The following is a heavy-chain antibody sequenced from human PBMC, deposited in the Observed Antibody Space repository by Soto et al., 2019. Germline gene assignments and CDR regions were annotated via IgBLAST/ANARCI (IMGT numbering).Heavy chain of an antibody. V-gene: IGHV3-23*01. Sequence: HPGGSLRLSCAASGFTFSSYAMSWVRQAPGKGLEWVSAISGSGGSTYYADSVKGRFTISRDNSKNTLYLQMNSLRAEDTAVYYCAKDRGAAAGTRGNWFDPWGQGTLVTVSS. CDR2: ISGSGGST. CDR3: AKDRGAAAGTRGNWFDP. D-gene: IGHD6-13*01. CDR1: GFTFSSYA. J-gene: IGHJ5*02.